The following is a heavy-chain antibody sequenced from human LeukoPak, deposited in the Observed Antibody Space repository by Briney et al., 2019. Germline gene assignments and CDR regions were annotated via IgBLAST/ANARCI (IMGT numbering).Heavy chain of an antibody. CDR1: GDSISSGSYY. V-gene: IGHV4-61*02. Sequence: PSETLSLTCSVSGDSISSGSYYWSWIRQPAGKGLEWIGRIYTSGSTNYNPSLKSRVTILVDTSKNQFSLKLSSVTAADTAVYYCARSRLYSYGRGDYSDYWGQGTLVTVSS. D-gene: IGHD5-18*01. J-gene: IGHJ4*02. CDR3: ARSRLYSYGRGDYSDY. CDR2: IYTSGST.